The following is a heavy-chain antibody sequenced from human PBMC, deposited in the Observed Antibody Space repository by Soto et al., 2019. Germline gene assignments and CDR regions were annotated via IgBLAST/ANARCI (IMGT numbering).Heavy chain of an antibody. D-gene: IGHD6-13*01. CDR2: IYYSGST. V-gene: IGHV4-61*01. CDR3: ARGPIAAAGGYYYYYYGMDV. Sequence: PSETLSLTCTVSGGSVSSGSYYWSWIRQPPGKGLEWIGYIYYSGSTNYNPSLKSRVTISVDTSKNQFSLKLSSVTAADTAVYYCARGPIAAAGGYYYYYYGMDVWGQGTTVTVSS. CDR1: GGSVSSGSYY. J-gene: IGHJ6*02.